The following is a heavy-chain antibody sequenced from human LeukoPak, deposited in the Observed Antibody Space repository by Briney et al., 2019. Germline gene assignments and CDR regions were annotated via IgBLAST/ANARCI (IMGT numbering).Heavy chain of an antibody. J-gene: IGHJ4*02. V-gene: IGHV4-61*02. CDR3: ARDGDWSTPFDY. CDR1: GGSISSGDYY. CDR2: IYTSGST. Sequence: PSETLSLTCTVSGGSISSGDYYWSWIRQPPGKGLEWIGRIYTSGSTNYNPSLKSRVTMSVDTSKNQFSLKLSSVTAADTAVYYCARDGDWSTPFDYWGQGTLVTVSS. D-gene: IGHD3/OR15-3a*01.